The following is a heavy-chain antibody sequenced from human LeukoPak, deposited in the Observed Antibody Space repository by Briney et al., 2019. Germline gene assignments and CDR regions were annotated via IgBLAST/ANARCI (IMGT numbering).Heavy chain of an antibody. J-gene: IGHJ4*02. CDR2: IYYSGST. Sequence: SETLSLTCTVSGGSISSGDYYWSWIRQPPGKGLEWIGYIYYSGSTYYNPSLKSRVTISVDTSKNQFSLKLSSVTAADTAVYYCARGPYMITFGGVIGPLDYWGQGTLVTVSS. V-gene: IGHV4-30-4*01. CDR1: GGSISSGDYY. CDR3: ARGPYMITFGGVIGPLDY. D-gene: IGHD3-16*02.